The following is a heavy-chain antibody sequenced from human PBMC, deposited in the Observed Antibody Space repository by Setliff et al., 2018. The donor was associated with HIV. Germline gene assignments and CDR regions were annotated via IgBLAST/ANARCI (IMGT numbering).Heavy chain of an antibody. CDR1: GFTLTSSW. CDR2: FRGDDRTT. D-gene: IGHD1-26*01. J-gene: IGHJ4*02. Sequence: GGSLRLSCAVSGFTLTSSWIHWVRQAQGKGLVWVSRFRGDDRTTNYADSVKGRFTFSRDNAKNTVYLQMDALRAEDTAVYYCARALYGSDSLLDSWGQGTLVTVSS. V-gene: IGHV3-74*01. CDR3: ARALYGSDSLLDS.